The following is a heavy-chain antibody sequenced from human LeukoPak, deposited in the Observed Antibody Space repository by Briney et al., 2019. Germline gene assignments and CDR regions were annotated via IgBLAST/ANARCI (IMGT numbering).Heavy chain of an antibody. D-gene: IGHD2-15*01. Sequence: ASVKVSCKASGYTFTSYDINWVRQATGQGLEWMGWMNSNSGNTGYAQKFQGRVTMTRNTSISTAYMELSSLRSEDTAVYYCARVHCSGGSCYSRLAPAAGYRYYFDYWGQGTLVTVSS. CDR1: GYTFTSYD. CDR3: ARVHCSGGSCYSRLAPAAGYRYYFDY. J-gene: IGHJ4*02. CDR2: MNSNSGNT. V-gene: IGHV1-8*01.